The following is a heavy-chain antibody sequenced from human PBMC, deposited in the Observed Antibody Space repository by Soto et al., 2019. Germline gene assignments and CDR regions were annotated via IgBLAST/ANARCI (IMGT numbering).Heavy chain of an antibody. D-gene: IGHD5-18*01. CDR1: GFTFSSHP. V-gene: IGHV3-30-3*01. J-gene: IGHJ4*02. CDR3: ARGQYTYGYLDL. CDR2: ISFDGSSK. Sequence: QAQLVESGGGVVQPGRSLRLSCAASGFTFSSHPMHWVRQAPGKGLEWVAVISFDGSSKINADSVKGRFTISRDNSKNTLSLQMNSVTAEDTSVYYCARGQYTYGYLDLWGQGTRVTVSS.